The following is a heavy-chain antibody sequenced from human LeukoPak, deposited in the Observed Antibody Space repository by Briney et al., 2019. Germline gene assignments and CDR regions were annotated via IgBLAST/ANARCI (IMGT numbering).Heavy chain of an antibody. V-gene: IGHV1-2*04. Sequence: GASVKVSCKASGYTFTSYDINWVRQATGQGLEWMGWVNPNSGGTNYAQKFQGWVTMTRDTSISTAYMELSRLRSDDTAVYYCARVIVHSYGLSYFDYWGQGTLVTVSS. CDR3: ARVIVHSYGLSYFDY. CDR1: GYTFTSYD. J-gene: IGHJ4*02. CDR2: VNPNSGGT. D-gene: IGHD5-18*01.